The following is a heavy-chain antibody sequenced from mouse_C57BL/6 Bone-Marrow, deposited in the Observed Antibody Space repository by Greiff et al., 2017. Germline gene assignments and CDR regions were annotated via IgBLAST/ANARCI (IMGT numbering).Heavy chain of an antibody. Sequence: QVQLQQPGAELVKPGASVKVSCKASGYTFTSYWMHWVKQRPGQGLEWIGRIHPSDSDTNYNQKFKGKATLTVDKSSSTAYMQLSSLTSEDSAVYYCAIRCTTGVWYAMDYWGQGTSVTVSS. J-gene: IGHJ4*01. CDR3: AIRCTTGVWYAMDY. CDR1: GYTFTSYW. V-gene: IGHV1-74*01. CDR2: IHPSDSDT. D-gene: IGHD1-1*01.